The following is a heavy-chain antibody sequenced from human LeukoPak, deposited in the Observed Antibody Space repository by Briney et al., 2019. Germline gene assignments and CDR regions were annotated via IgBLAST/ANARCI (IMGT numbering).Heavy chain of an antibody. CDR2: MRSDGSDK. D-gene: IGHD3-22*01. J-gene: IGHJ4*02. CDR3: AKHDSNY. CDR1: GFIFSSYG. V-gene: IGHV3-30*02. Sequence: GGSLRLSCAAPGFIFSSYGMHWVRQAPGKGLEWVAFMRSDGSDKNYADSVKGRFTISRDNSKNTLYLQMNSLRVEDTAVYYCAKHDSNYWGQGTLVTVSS.